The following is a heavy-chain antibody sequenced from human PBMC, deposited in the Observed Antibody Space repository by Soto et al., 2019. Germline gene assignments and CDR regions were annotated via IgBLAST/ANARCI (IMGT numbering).Heavy chain of an antibody. D-gene: IGHD3-10*01. V-gene: IGHV4-38-2*02. CDR3: ARDLVLRAATMVGY. CDR1: GYSISSGYY. J-gene: IGHJ4*02. CDR2: IYHSGST. Sequence: SETLSLTCAVSGYSISSGYYWGWIRQPPGKGLEWIGSIYHSGSTYYNPSLKSRVTISVDTSKNQFSLKLSSVTAADTAVYYCARDLVLRAATMVGYSRQPILVTVFS.